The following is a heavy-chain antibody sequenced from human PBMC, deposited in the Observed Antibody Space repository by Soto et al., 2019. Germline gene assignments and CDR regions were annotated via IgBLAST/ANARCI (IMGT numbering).Heavy chain of an antibody. CDR3: AKDGAHWKNFSSGSYGMDV. D-gene: IGHD3-3*01. CDR2: ISYDGRNK. J-gene: IGHJ6*02. Sequence: PGGSLRLSCAASGFIFSTSAMHWVRQAPGKGLEWVAVISYDGRNKYYGDSVKGRFTISRDNSKNTVYLEMNSLRAEDTALYFCAKDGAHWKNFSSGSYGMDVWGQGTTVTVSS. V-gene: IGHV3-30*18. CDR1: GFIFSTSA.